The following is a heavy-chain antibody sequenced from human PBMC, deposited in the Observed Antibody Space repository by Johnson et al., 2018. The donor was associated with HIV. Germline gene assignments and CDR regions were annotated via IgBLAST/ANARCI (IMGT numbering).Heavy chain of an antibody. Sequence: VQLVESGGDWVQPGGSLRLSCAASGFTFSIYDMHWVRQPTGHGLDWASAIGTAGDTYSAASVRCRFTISNENAKNSLDLQMNILRAGDTAVYYRARSGRGTLTTVPEAFDIWGQGTMVTVSS. J-gene: IGHJ3*02. CDR3: ARSGRGTLTTVPEAFDI. CDR2: IGTAGDT. V-gene: IGHV3-13*01. CDR1: GFTFSIYD. D-gene: IGHD4-17*01.